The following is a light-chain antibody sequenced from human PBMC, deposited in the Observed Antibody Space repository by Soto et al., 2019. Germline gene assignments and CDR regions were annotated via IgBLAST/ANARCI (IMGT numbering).Light chain of an antibody. CDR3: CSYAGRYTYV. V-gene: IGLV2-11*01. CDR2: DVT. J-gene: IGLJ1*01. CDR1: SSDVGAYNS. Sequence: QAVVSQARSVSGSPGQSVTIACTGTSSDVGAYNSVSWYQQHPDKAPKLIISDVTERPSGVPDRFSGSKSGNTASLTISGLQAEDEADYYCCSYAGRYTYVFGTGTKLTVL.